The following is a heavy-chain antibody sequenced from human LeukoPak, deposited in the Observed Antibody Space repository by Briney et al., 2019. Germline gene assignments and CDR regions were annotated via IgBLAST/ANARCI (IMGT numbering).Heavy chain of an antibody. D-gene: IGHD4-17*01. J-gene: IGHJ6*02. CDR2: IWYDGSNK. CDR1: GFTFSSYG. V-gene: IGHV3-33*06. Sequence: GGSLRLSCAASGFTFSSYGMHWVRQAPGKGLEWVAVIWYDGSNKYYADSVKGRFTISRGNSKKTLYLQMNSLRAEDTAVYYCAKLQSDGLRTYYGMDVWGQGTTVTVSS. CDR3: AKLQSDGLRTYYGMDV.